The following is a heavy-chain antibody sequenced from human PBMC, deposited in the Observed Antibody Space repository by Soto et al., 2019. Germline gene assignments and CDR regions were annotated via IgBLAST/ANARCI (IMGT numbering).Heavy chain of an antibody. J-gene: IGHJ4*02. Sequence: QITLKESGPTLVKPTQTLTLTCTFSGFSLSTSGVGVGWIRQPPGKALEWLALIYWDDDKRYSPSLKSRLTITKDPSKNQVVLTMTNMDPVDTATYYWAHRRQGGYYFDYWGQGTLVTVSS. CDR3: AHRRQGGYYFDY. CDR2: IYWDDDK. CDR1: GFSLSTSGVG. V-gene: IGHV2-5*02.